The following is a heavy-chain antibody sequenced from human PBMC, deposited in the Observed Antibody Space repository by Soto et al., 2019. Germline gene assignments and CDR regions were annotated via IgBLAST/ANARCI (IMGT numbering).Heavy chain of an antibody. CDR2: IIPIFGTA. CDR3: ASAYYYGSGNYYNVPFDY. J-gene: IGHJ4*02. V-gene: IGHV1-69*01. Sequence: QVQLVQSGAEVKKPGSSVKVSCKASGGTFSSYAISWVRQAPGQGLEWMGGIIPIFGTANYAQKFQGRVTITADESTSTAYMELSSLRSEDTAVYYCASAYYYGSGNYYNVPFDYWGQGTLVTVSS. CDR1: GGTFSSYA. D-gene: IGHD3-10*01.